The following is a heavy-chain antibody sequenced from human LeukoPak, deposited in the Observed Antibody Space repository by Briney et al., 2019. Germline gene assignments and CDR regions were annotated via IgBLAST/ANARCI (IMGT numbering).Heavy chain of an antibody. D-gene: IGHD4-17*01. V-gene: IGHV4-31*03. Sequence: SETLSLTCTVSGGSSIGSGGYYWTWIRQHPEKGLEWIGYFYHRASYNPSLKSRVTISVDTSKNQFSLSLASVTAADTPVYYCVREGEYGEDYYWGQGAQVIVST. CDR2: FYHRA. CDR3: VREGEYGEDYY. CDR1: GGSSIGSGGYY. J-gene: IGHJ4*02.